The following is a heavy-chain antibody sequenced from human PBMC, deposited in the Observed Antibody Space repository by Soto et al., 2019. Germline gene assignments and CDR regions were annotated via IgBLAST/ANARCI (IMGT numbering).Heavy chain of an antibody. CDR2: INHSGST. CDR1: GGSFSGYY. Sequence: PSETLSLTCAVYGGSFSGYYWSWIRQPPGKGLEWIGEINHSGSTNYNPSLKSRVTISVDTSKNQFSLKLSSVTAADTAVYYCARDPSPLRYFDWLLPANWGQGTLVTVSS. CDR3: ARDPSPLRYFDWLLPAN. V-gene: IGHV4-34*01. J-gene: IGHJ4*02. D-gene: IGHD3-9*01.